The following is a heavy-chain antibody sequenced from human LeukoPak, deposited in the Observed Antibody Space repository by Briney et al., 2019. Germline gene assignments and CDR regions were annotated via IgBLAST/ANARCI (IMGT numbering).Heavy chain of an antibody. J-gene: IGHJ4*02. CDR1: GGSISSGGYY. CDR2: IYYTGST. Sequence: SETLSLTCTVSGGSISSGGYYWSWIRQHPGKGLEWIGYIYYTGSTHYNPSLKSRVAISVDTSKNQFSLKLSSVTAADTAVYYCARAHRRYSSFDYWGQGTLVTVSS. CDR3: ARAHRRYSSFDY. V-gene: IGHV4-31*03. D-gene: IGHD2-15*01.